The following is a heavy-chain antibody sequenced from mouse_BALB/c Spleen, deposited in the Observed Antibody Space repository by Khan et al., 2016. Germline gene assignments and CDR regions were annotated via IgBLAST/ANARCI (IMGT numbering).Heavy chain of an antibody. V-gene: IGHV1S53*01. J-gene: IGHJ3*01. CDR3: KRSLALFVY. Sequence: VKLLESDAELVKPGASVKISCKASGYTFTDHAIHWVKQKPEQGLEWIGYISPGNGDIKYNEKFKGKATLTADKSSSTAYLQLNSLTSEESALYFCKRSLALFVYWGQGTLVTVSA. CDR1: GYTFTDHA. CDR2: ISPGNGDI.